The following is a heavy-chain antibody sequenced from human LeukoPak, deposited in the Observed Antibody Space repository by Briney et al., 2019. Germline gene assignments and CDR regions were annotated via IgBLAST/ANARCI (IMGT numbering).Heavy chain of an antibody. Sequence: SETLSLTCTVSGGSISSYYWSWIRQPPGKGLEWIGYIYYSGSTNYNPSLKSRVTISVDTSKNQLSLKLSSVTAADTAVYYCALTWIAAAGLYFDYWGQGTLVTVSS. V-gene: IGHV4-59*01. J-gene: IGHJ4*02. CDR2: IYYSGST. D-gene: IGHD6-13*01. CDR1: GGSISSYY. CDR3: ALTWIAAAGLYFDY.